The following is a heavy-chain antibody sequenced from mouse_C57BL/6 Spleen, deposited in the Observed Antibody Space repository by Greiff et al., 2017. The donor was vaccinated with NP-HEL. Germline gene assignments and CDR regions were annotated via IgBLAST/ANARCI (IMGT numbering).Heavy chain of an antibody. J-gene: IGHJ2*01. CDR2: ISSGGDYI. CDR1: GFTFSSYA. V-gene: IGHV5-9-1*02. D-gene: IGHD1-1*01. CDR3: TRDNYGNDY. Sequence: EVKVVESGEGLVKPGGSLKLSCAASGFTFSSYAMSWVRQTPEKRLEWVAYISSGGDYIYYADTVKGRFTISRDNARNTLYLQMSSLKSEDTAMYYCTRDNYGNDYWGQGTTLTVSS.